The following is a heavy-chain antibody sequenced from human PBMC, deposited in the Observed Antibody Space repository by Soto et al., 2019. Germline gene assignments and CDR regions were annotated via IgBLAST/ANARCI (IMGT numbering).Heavy chain of an antibody. CDR2: INSDGSST. V-gene: IGHV3-74*01. J-gene: IGHJ6*03. D-gene: IGHD6-19*01. CDR3: ARTTSLQWYYMDV. Sequence: GGSLRLSCAASGFTFSSYWMHWVRQAPGKGLVWVSRINSDGSSTSYADSVKGRFTISTDTSKNQFSLHLNSVTPEDTAVYYCARTTSLQWYYMDVWDKGCTVTV. CDR1: GFTFSSYW.